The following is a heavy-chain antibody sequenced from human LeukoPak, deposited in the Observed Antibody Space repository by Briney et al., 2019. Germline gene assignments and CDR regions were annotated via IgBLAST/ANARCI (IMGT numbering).Heavy chain of an antibody. CDR2: IYTSGST. CDR3: ARNNQWLAENDAFDI. D-gene: IGHD6-19*01. CDR1: GGSISSGSYY. Sequence: PSQTLSLTCTVSGGSISSGSYYWSWIRQPAGKGLEWIGRIYTSGSTNYNPSLKSRVTISVDTSKNQFSLKLSSVTAADTAVYYCARNNQWLAENDAFDIWGQGTMVTVSS. V-gene: IGHV4-61*02. J-gene: IGHJ3*02.